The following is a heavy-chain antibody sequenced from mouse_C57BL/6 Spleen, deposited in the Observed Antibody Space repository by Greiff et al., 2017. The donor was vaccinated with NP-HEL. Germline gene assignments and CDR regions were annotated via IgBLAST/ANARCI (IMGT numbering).Heavy chain of an antibody. Sequence: QVQLQQPGAELVRPGSSVKLSCKASGYTFTSYWMHWVKQRPIQGLEWIGNIDPSDSETYYNQKFKDKATLTVDKSSSTAYMQLSSLTSEDSAVYYCARSRQLRLPAWFAYWGQGTLVTVSA. V-gene: IGHV1-52*01. CDR1: GYTFTSYW. D-gene: IGHD3-2*02. CDR3: ARSRQLRLPAWFAY. J-gene: IGHJ3*01. CDR2: IDPSDSET.